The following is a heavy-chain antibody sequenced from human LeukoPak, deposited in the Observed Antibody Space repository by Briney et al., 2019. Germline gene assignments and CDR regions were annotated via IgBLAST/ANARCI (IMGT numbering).Heavy chain of an antibody. J-gene: IGHJ4*02. CDR1: GYTFTHQW. CDR3: ARHSDVVGAI. CDR2: IYPRDSDT. D-gene: IGHD3-16*01. V-gene: IGHV5-51*01. Sequence: GESLKISCEASGYTFTHQWIGWVRQMPGTGLEWVGIIYPRDSDTIYSPSFQGHVTISADTSINTAYLEWRSLEASDTAMYYCARHSDVVGAIWGQGTQVAVSS.